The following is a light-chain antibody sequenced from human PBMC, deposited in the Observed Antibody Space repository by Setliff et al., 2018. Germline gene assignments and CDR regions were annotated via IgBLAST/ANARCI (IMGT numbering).Light chain of an antibody. CDR2: GAS. V-gene: IGKV3-15*01. Sequence: EIVMTQSPATLSVSPGERAILSCRASQSVGSNLAWYQQKPGLAPRLLIYGASTRATGFPARFSGSGSGTQFTLTISSLQSEDSAVYYCQQYNDWPPWTFGQGTKVDIK. J-gene: IGKJ1*01. CDR3: QQYNDWPPWT. CDR1: QSVGSN.